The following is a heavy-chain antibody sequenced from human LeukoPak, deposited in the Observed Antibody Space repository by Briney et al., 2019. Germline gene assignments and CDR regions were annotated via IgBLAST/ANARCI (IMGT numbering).Heavy chain of an antibody. D-gene: IGHD3-3*01. CDR1: GFTFSSYA. Sequence: GGSLRLSCAASGFTFSSYAMSWVRQAPGKGLKWVSAISASGGSTYYADSVKGRFTISRDNSKNTLHLQMNSLRAEDTAVYYCAKGIWSGYRWYFDYWGQGTLVTVSS. CDR2: ISASGGST. J-gene: IGHJ4*02. V-gene: IGHV3-23*01. CDR3: AKGIWSGYRWYFDY.